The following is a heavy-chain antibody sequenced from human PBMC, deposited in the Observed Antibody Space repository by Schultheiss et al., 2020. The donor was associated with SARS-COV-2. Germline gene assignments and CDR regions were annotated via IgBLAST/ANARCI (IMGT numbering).Heavy chain of an antibody. D-gene: IGHD3-3*01. CDR2: ISYDGSNK. CDR3: ARDSVWYYDFWSGYYYYYGMDV. CDR1: GLTFSRFG. J-gene: IGHJ6*02. V-gene: IGHV3-30*03. Sequence: GGSLRLSCAASGLTFSRFGMHWVRQAPGKGLEWMATISYDGSNKYYADSVKGRFTISRDNSKNTLYLQMNSLRAEDTAVYYCARDSVWYYDFWSGYYYYYGMDVWGQGTTVTVSS.